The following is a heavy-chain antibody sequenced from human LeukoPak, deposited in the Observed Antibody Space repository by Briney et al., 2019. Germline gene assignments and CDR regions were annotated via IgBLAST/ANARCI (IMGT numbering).Heavy chain of an antibody. J-gene: IGHJ4*02. CDR3: ARGPPSGWGWFG. CDR1: GGSISSGSYY. D-gene: IGHD6-25*01. V-gene: IGHV4-61*02. CDR2: ISTSGIT. Sequence: PSETLSLTCTVSGGSISSGSYYWSWIRQPAGKGLEWIGRISTSGITNYNPSLKTRVTISGNTSKNQFSLRLSSVTAADTAVYYCARGPPSGWGWFGWGQGTLVIVSS.